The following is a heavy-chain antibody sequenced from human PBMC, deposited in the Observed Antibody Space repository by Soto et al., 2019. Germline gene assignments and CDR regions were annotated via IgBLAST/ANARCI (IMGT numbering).Heavy chain of an antibody. V-gene: IGHV1-2*02. J-gene: IGHJ4*02. CDR3: ATYRGYSSSLRYFDY. D-gene: IGHD6-13*01. CDR1: GYTFTGYY. CDR2: INPNSGGT. Sequence: ASVKVSCKASGYTFTGYYMHWVRQAPGQGLEWMGWINPNSGGTNYGQKFQGRVTMTRDTSISTAYMELSRLRSDDTAGYYCATYRGYSSSLRYFDYWGQGALVTVSS.